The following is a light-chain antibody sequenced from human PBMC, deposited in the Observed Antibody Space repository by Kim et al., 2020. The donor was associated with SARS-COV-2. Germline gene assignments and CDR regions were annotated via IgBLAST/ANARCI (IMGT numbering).Light chain of an antibody. CDR2: EAS. V-gene: IGKV1-12*01. Sequence: DIQMTQSPSSVSASVGDRVTITCRASQSISSSLIWYQHRPGKAPKLLINEASSLQSGVPSRFSGSGSGTDFTLTISSLQPEDFATYYCQQANSFPHTFGQGTKLEI. CDR3: QQANSFPHT. CDR1: QSISSS. J-gene: IGKJ2*01.